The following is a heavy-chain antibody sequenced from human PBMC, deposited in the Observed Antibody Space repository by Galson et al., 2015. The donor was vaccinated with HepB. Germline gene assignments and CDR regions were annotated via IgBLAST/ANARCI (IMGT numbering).Heavy chain of an antibody. CDR1: GYIFTSYA. V-gene: IGHV7-4-1*02. J-gene: IGHJ4*02. Sequence: SVRLSCTASGYIFTSYAMNWVRQAPGQGLEWMGWINTNTGNPTYAQGFTGRFVFSLDTSVSTAYLQISSLKAEDTAVYYCARGGGSFDYWGQGTLVTVSS. CDR3: ARGGGSFDY. D-gene: IGHD6-19*01. CDR2: INTNTGNP.